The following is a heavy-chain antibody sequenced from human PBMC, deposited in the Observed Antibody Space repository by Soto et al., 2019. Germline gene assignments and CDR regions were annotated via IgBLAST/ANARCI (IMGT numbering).Heavy chain of an antibody. Sequence: GGSLRLSCAASGFTFSSYGMHWVRQAPGKGLEWVAVISYDGSNKYYADSVKGRFTISRDNSKNTLYLQMNSLRAEDTAVYYCAKDTEGVYYYYGMDVWGQGTTVTVSS. CDR1: GFTFSSYG. J-gene: IGHJ6*02. CDR2: ISYDGSNK. CDR3: AKDTEGVYYYYGMDV. V-gene: IGHV3-30*18. D-gene: IGHD3-16*01.